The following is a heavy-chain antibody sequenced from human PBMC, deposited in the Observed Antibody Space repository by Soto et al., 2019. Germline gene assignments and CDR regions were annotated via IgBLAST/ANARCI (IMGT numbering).Heavy chain of an antibody. CDR2: MNPNSGNT. V-gene: IGHV1-8*01. CDR3: ARGRMYSSSWYDFRGYYYGMDV. J-gene: IGHJ6*02. CDR1: GYTFTSYD. Sequence: VKVSCKASGYTFTSYDINWVRQATGQGLEWMGWMNPNSGNTGYAQKFQGRVTMTRNTSISTAYMELSSLRSEDTAVYYCARGRMYSSSWYDFRGYYYGMDVWGQGTTVTVSS. D-gene: IGHD6-13*01.